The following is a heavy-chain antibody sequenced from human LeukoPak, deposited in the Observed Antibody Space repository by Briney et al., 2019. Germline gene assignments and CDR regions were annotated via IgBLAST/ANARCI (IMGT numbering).Heavy chain of an antibody. CDR2: FDPEDGET. D-gene: IGHD3-10*01. CDR1: GYTLTELS. J-gene: IGHJ4*02. Sequence: ASVKVSCKVSGYTLTELSMHWVRQAPGKGLEWMGGFDPEDGETIYAQKFQGRVTMTEDTSTDTAYMELSSLRSEDTAVYYCATVHQGSGSYCFDYWGREPWSPSPQ. CDR3: ATVHQGSGSYCFDY. V-gene: IGHV1-24*01.